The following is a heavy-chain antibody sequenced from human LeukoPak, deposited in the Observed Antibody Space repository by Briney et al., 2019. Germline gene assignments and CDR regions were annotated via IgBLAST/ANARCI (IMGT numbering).Heavy chain of an antibody. CDR2: VSADGRTQ. V-gene: IGHV3-30*03. CDR3: AREFGHNRWYFDY. CDR1: GFTFRTYS. Sequence: GGSLRLSCAASGFTFRTYSIHWVRQAPGKGLEWVTVVSADGRTQLYSDSVKGRFTVSRDNSLNTLHLQMNSLRTEDTAVYYCAREFGHNRWYFDYWGQGALVTVSS. J-gene: IGHJ4*02. D-gene: IGHD5-24*01.